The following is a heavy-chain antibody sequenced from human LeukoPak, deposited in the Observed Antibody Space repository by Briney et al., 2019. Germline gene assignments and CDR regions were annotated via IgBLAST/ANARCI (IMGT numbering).Heavy chain of an antibody. D-gene: IGHD1-7*01. CDR1: GYTFTSYG. Sequence: GASVKVSCKASGYTFTSYGISWVRQAPGQGLEWMGWISAYNGNTNYAQKLQGRVTMTTDTSTSTAYMELRSLRSDDTAVYYCARFNWNYGLYYFDYCGQGTLVTVSS. CDR2: ISAYNGNT. J-gene: IGHJ4*02. CDR3: ARFNWNYGLYYFDY. V-gene: IGHV1-18*01.